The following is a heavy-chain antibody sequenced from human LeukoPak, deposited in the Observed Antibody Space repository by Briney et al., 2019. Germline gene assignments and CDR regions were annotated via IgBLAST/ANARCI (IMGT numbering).Heavy chain of an antibody. D-gene: IGHD2-8*02. J-gene: IGHJ6*03. V-gene: IGHV3-23*01. Sequence: GGSLRLSCAASGFTFSSFAMTWVRQAPGKGLEWVSTVSGSAGRTDYADSVKGRFTISRDNLKNTLYLQMNGLRAEDTAVYYCARNRGHCVDGVCHNYYYMDVWGRGTTVTVSS. CDR3: ARNRGHCVDGVCHNYYYMDV. CDR2: VSGSAGRT. CDR1: GFTFSSFA.